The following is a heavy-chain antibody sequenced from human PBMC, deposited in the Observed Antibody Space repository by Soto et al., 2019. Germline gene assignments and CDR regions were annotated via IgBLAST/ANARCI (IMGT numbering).Heavy chain of an antibody. D-gene: IGHD2-15*01. Sequence: QPGGSLRLSCAASGFSFSDYAMTWVRQAPGKGLEWVSTIIDNGGSTYYADSVKGRFTISRDNSKKTLYLQMNSLRAEDTAVYHCAKGLVKADKTSLNDYWGQGTLVTVSS. J-gene: IGHJ4*02. CDR1: GFSFSDYA. CDR2: IIDNGGST. CDR3: AKGLVKADKTSLNDY. V-gene: IGHV3-23*01.